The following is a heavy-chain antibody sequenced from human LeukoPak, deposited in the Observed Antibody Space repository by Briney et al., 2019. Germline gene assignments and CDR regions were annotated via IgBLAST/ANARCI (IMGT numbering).Heavy chain of an antibody. D-gene: IGHD3-3*01. Sequence: ASVKVPCKASGYTFTSYGISWVRQAPGQGLEWMGWISAYNGNTNYAQKLQGRVTMTTDTSTSTAYMELRSLRSDDTAVYYCARDPDRSHYDFWSGYYTPRAFDIWGQGTMVTVSS. CDR1: GYTFTSYG. CDR3: ARDPDRSHYDFWSGYYTPRAFDI. J-gene: IGHJ3*02. CDR2: ISAYNGNT. V-gene: IGHV1-18*01.